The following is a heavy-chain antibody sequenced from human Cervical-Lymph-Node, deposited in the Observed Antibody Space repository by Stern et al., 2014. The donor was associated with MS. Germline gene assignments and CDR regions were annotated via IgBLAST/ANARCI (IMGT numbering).Heavy chain of an antibody. D-gene: IGHD4-17*01. J-gene: IGHJ3*02. CDR1: GGSISSGGYS. Sequence: QVQLQESGSGLVKPSQTLSLTCAVSGGSISSGGYSWSWIRQPPGKGLEWIGDIYHSGSAYSKPSLKSGVPISVVSSKTQFSLKLSSVTAADTAVYYCARSSTVTPNAFDIWGQGTMVTVSS. CDR3: ARSSTVTPNAFDI. V-gene: IGHV4-30-2*01. CDR2: IYHSGSA.